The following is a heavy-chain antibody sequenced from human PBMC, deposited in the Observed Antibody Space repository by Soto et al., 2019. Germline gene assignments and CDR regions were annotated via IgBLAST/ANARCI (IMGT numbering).Heavy chain of an antibody. Sequence: ASVKVSCKASGYTFTSYYMDWVRQAPGQGLEWMGIINPSGGSTSYAQKFQGRVTMTRDTSTSTVYMELSSLRSEDTAVYYCAREYYYGSGSREPNYYYYYGMDVWGQGTTVTVSS. V-gene: IGHV1-46*01. J-gene: IGHJ6*02. CDR1: GYTFTSYY. D-gene: IGHD3-10*01. CDR2: INPSGGST. CDR3: AREYYYGSGSREPNYYYYYGMDV.